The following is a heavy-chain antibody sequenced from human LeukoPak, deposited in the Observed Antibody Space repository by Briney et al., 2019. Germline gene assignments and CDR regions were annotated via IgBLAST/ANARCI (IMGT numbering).Heavy chain of an antibody. J-gene: IGHJ6*02. Sequence: PGGSLRLSCAASGFTFSSYSMNWVRQAPGKGLEWVSSISSSSSYIYYADSVKGRFTISRDNAKNSLYLQMNSLRAEDAAVYYCAREGQQLPTGPSIFYYYGMDVWGQGTTVTVSS. V-gene: IGHV3-21*01. CDR1: GFTFSSYS. CDR3: AREGQQLPTGPSIFYYYGMDV. CDR2: ISSSSSYI. D-gene: IGHD6-13*01.